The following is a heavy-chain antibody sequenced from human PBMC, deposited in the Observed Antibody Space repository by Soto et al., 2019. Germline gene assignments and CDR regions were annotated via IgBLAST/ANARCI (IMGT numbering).Heavy chain of an antibody. Sequence: SETLSLTCTVSGDSISRGDYYWSWIRQHPGKGLEWIGYIYYTGTTYYNPSLESRVTISLDTSENHFSLNLNSVTAADTAAYYCAKDSKLVSYFQLWGQGSRVTV. V-gene: IGHV4-31*03. CDR2: IYYTGTT. CDR1: GDSISRGDYY. CDR3: AKDSKLVSYFQL. J-gene: IGHJ1*01. D-gene: IGHD1-1*01.